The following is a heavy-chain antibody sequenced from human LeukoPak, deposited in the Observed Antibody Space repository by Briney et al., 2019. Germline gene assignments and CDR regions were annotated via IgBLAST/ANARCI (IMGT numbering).Heavy chain of an antibody. CDR2: IWYDGSNK. CDR1: GFTFSSYC. J-gene: IGHJ4*02. V-gene: IGHV3-33*01. CDR3: ARDRQLHYFDY. D-gene: IGHD2-2*01. Sequence: GGSLRLSCAASGFTFSSYCMHWVRQAPGKGLEWVAVIWYDGSNKYYADSVKARFTISRDSSKNTLYLQMNSLRAEDTGVYYCARDRQLHYFDYWGQGTLVTVSS.